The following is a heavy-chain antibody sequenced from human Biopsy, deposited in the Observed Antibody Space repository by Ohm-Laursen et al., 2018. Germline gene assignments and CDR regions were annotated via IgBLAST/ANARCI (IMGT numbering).Heavy chain of an antibody. D-gene: IGHD3-22*01. CDR1: GGSISSHY. J-gene: IGHJ3*02. CDR2: VYYSGST. V-gene: IGHV4-59*08. CDR3: GRREVVITHDAFDT. Sequence: GTLSLTCTVSGGSISSHYWTWIRQPPGKGLEWIGDVYYSGSTNRNPSLKSRVTILVDTSKNQFSLKLNSVTAADTAVYYCGRREVVITHDAFDTWGQGTMVTVSS.